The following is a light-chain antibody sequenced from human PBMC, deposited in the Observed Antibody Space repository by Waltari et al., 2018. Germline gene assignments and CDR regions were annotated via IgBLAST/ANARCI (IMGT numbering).Light chain of an antibody. V-gene: IGLV2-23*02. CDR1: TRDVGSYDL. Sequence: QSALTQPASVSGTPGQPITTSCSATTRDVGSYDLVSCYQQHPGEAPKLLICEVFKRPPDTSSRFSGAKSGSTASLTISGLQPEDEADYYCCSYAGRGTYVFGSGTKVTVL. CDR2: EVF. CDR3: CSYAGRGTYV. J-gene: IGLJ1*01.